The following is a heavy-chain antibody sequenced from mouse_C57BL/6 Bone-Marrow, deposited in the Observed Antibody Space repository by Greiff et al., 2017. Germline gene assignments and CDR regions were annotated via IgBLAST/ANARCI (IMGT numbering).Heavy chain of an antibody. V-gene: IGHV5-6*01. CDR3: ARLGYGSEAMDY. D-gene: IGHD1-1*01. CDR1: GFTFSSYG. J-gene: IGHJ4*01. Sequence: EVHLVESGGDLVKPGGSLKLSCAASGFTFSSYGMSWVRQTPDKRLEWVATISSGGSYTYYPDRVKGRFPLSRDNAKKNMYLQMSSLKSEDTAMYYCARLGYGSEAMDYWGQGTSVTVSS. CDR2: ISSGGSYT.